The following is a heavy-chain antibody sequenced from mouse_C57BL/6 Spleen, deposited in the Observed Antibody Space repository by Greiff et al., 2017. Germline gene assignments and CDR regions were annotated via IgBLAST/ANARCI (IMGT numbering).Heavy chain of an antibody. CDR3: ARYYGSSCWFAC. Sequence: VQLQQSGAELARPGASVKLSCKASGYTFTSYGISWVKQRTGQGLEWIGEIYPRSGNTYYNEKFKGKATLTADKSSSTAYMELRSLTSEDSAVYFCARYYGSSCWFACWGPGTLVTVSA. V-gene: IGHV1-81*01. J-gene: IGHJ3*01. CDR2: IYPRSGNT. D-gene: IGHD1-1*01. CDR1: GYTFTSYG.